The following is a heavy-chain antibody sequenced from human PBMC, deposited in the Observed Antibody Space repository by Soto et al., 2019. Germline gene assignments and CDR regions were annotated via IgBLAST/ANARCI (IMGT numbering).Heavy chain of an antibody. D-gene: IGHD2-2*01. CDR1: GYSFTSYW. CDR3: ARWESPDQLHPHYYYGMDV. CDR2: IYPGDSDT. J-gene: IGHJ6*02. Sequence: SLKISCKGSGYSFTSYWIGWVRQMPGKGLEWMGIIYPGDSDTRYSPSFQGQVTISADKSISTAYLQWSSLKASDTAMYYCARWESPDQLHPHYYYGMDVWGQGTTVTVSS. V-gene: IGHV5-51*01.